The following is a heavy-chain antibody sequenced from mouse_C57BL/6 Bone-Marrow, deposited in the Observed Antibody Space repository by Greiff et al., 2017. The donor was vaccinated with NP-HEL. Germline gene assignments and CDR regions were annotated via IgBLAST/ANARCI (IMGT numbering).Heavy chain of an antibody. J-gene: IGHJ2*01. V-gene: IGHV7-1*01. CDR3: ARGLITTGSYYFDY. CDR1: GFTFSDFY. CDR2: SRNKANDYTT. D-gene: IGHD1-1*01. Sequence: EVKLMESGGGLVQSGRSLRLSCATSGFTFSDFYMEWVRQAPGKGLEWIAASRNKANDYTTEYSASVKGRFIVSRDTSQSILYLQMNALRAEDTAIYYCARGLITTGSYYFDYWGQGTTLTVSS.